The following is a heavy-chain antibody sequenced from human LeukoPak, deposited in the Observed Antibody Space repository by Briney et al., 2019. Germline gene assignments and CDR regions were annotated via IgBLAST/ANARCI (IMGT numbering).Heavy chain of an antibody. V-gene: IGHV3-15*01. CDR3: ILVSD. CDR1: GFTISNAW. CDR2: IKPKADGGTT. D-gene: IGHD4-23*01. Sequence: GGSLRLSCAVSGFTISNAWMNWIRQAPGKGLEWVGLIKPKADGGTTDYAAPVKGRFTISRDDSKNTLYLQTNSLQSEDTGIYYCILVSDWGQGTLVTVSS. J-gene: IGHJ4*02.